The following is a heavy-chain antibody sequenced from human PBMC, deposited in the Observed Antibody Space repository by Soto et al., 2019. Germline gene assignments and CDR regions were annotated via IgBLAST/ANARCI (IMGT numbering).Heavy chain of an antibody. Sequence: ALRLCCVASGFAFSGSAVHWVRQASGKGLEWLGRIRTIANRYPTSYSASVKGRFTISRDDSKNTAYLQMNSLKTEDTAVYYCTTHVRAPVTIYQPDVPFDNWGQG. CDR1: GFAFSGSA. CDR2: IRTIANRYPT. V-gene: IGHV3-73*01. CDR3: TTHVRAPVTIYQPDVPFDN. J-gene: IGHJ4*02. D-gene: IGHD3-3*02.